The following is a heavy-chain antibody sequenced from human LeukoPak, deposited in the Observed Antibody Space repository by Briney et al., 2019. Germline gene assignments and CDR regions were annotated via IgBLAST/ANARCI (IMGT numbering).Heavy chain of an antibody. V-gene: IGHV1-8*01. D-gene: IGHD6-19*01. CDR1: GYTFTSYD. CDR3: ATRASHGSGWYAGGYYFDY. J-gene: IGHJ4*02. Sequence: EASVKVSCKASGYTFTSYDINWVRQATGQGLEWMGWMNPNSGNTGYAQKFQGRVTMTRNTSISTAYMELSSLRSEDTAVYYCATRASHGSGWYAGGYYFDYWGQGTLVTVSS. CDR2: MNPNSGNT.